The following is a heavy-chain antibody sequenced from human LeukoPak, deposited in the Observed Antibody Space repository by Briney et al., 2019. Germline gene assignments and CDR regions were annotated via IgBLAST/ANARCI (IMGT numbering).Heavy chain of an antibody. J-gene: IGHJ5*02. CDR2: IYYIGST. V-gene: IGHV4-59*01. Sequence: PSETLSLTCTASGGSISSYYWSWIRQPPGKGLEWIGYIYYIGSTNYNPSLKNRGTISVDTSKNQFSLKLSSVTAADTAVYYCARVRTTPTYWFDPWGQGTLVTVSS. CDR1: GGSISSYY. D-gene: IGHD4-17*01. CDR3: ARVRTTPTYWFDP.